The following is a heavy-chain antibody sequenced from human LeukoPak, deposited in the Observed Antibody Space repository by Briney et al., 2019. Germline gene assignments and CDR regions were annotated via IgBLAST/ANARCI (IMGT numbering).Heavy chain of an antibody. J-gene: IGHJ4*02. CDR3: ARVGYYASGPFSYFDY. Sequence: GGSLRLSCAASGFTFSGYAMHWVRQAPGKGLEWVADISYDGSNEYYADSVKGRFTISRDNSKSTLYLQMNSLSVEDTAVYYCARVGYYASGPFSYFDYWGQGTLVTVSS. D-gene: IGHD3-10*01. V-gene: IGHV3-30-3*01. CDR2: ISYDGSNE. CDR1: GFTFSGYA.